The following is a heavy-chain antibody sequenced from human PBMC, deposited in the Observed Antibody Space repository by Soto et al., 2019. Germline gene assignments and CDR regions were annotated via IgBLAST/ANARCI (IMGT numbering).Heavy chain of an antibody. CDR2: ISAYNGNT. Sequence: PVKGSCKAAGYTFTSYLSSWVRQAPGQGLEWMGWISAYNGNTNYAQKLQGRVTMTTDTSTSTAYMELRSLRSDDTAVYYCTRCYSFLAHAFDIWGQGTMVTVSS. CDR1: GYTFTSYL. V-gene: IGHV1-18*01. CDR3: TRCYSFLAHAFDI. J-gene: IGHJ3*02. D-gene: IGHD3-3*01.